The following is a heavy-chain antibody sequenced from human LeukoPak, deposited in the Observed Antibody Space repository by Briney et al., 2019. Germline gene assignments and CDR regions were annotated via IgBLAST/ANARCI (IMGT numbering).Heavy chain of an antibody. V-gene: IGHV4-61*09. J-gene: IGHJ4*02. CDR3: ARTGGGVGWFGTIDS. CDR2: IYTSGAT. Sequence: SETLSLTCTVSGGSISSGSYYWTWIRQPAGKGLEWIGHIYTSGATSYNPSLQSRVTISVDTSKHEFSLKLTSLTAADTAVYYWARTGGGVGWFGTIDSWGQGTLVTVSS. CDR1: GGSISSGSYY. D-gene: IGHD1-14*01.